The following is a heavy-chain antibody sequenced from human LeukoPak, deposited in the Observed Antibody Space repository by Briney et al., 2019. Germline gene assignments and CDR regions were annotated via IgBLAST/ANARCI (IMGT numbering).Heavy chain of an antibody. V-gene: IGHV3-33*08. J-gene: IGHJ5*02. Sequence: GGSLRLSCAASGFTFSSYGMHWVRQAPGKGLEWVAVIWYDGSNKYYADSVKGRFTISRDNSKNTLYLQMNSLRAEDTAVYYCAGSMARANWFDPWGQGTLVTVSS. D-gene: IGHD3-10*01. CDR1: GFTFSSYG. CDR2: IWYDGSNK. CDR3: AGSMARANWFDP.